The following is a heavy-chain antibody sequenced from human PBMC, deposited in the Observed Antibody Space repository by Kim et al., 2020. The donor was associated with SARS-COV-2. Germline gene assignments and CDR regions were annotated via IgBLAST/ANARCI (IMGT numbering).Heavy chain of an antibody. D-gene: IGHD5-18*01. CDR2: IYYSGST. J-gene: IGHJ3*02. CDR3: ASNTAMDNDAFDM. V-gene: IGHV4-39*01. Sequence: SETLSLTCTVSGGSISSSSYYWGWIRQPPGKGLEWIGSIYYSGSTYYNPSLKSRVTISVDTSKNQFSLKLSSVTAADTAVYYCASNTAMDNDAFDMGGQGTMVTVSS. CDR1: GGSISSSSYY.